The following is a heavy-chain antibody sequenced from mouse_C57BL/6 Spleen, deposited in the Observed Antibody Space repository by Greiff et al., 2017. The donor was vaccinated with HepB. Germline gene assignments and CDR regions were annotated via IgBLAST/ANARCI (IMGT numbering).Heavy chain of an antibody. CDR2: INPNNGGT. Sequence: VHVKQSGPELVKPGASVKMSCKASGYTFTDYNMHWVKQSHGKSLEWIGYINPNNGGTSYNQKFKGKATLTVNKSSSTAYMELRSLTSEDSAVYYCARRIHYYGSSYYAMDYWGQGTSVTVSS. J-gene: IGHJ4*01. CDR1: GYTFTDYN. CDR3: ARRIHYYGSSYYAMDY. D-gene: IGHD1-1*01. V-gene: IGHV1-22*01.